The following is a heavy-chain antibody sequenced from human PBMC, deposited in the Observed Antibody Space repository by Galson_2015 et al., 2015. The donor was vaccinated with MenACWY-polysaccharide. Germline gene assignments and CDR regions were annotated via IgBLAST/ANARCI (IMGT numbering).Heavy chain of an antibody. CDR3: AREVDTAMATGISYYYGMDV. V-gene: IGHV1-46*01. Sequence: SVKVSCKASGYTFTSYYMPWVRQAPGQGLEWMGIINPSGAGTSYAQKFQGRVTMTRDTSTDTVYMDLSSLRSEDTAVYYCAREVDTAMATGISYYYGMDVWGQGTTVTVSS. CDR1: GYTFTSYY. D-gene: IGHD5-18*01. J-gene: IGHJ6*02. CDR2: INPSGAGT.